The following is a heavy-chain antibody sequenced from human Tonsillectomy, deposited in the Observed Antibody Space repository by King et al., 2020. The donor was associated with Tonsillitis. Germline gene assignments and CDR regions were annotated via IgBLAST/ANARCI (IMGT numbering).Heavy chain of an antibody. CDR2: INPANGGT. CDR1: GYTFTDSY. Sequence: QLVQSGAEVKKPGASVKVSCQTSGYTFTDSYIHWMRQAPGHGPEWLGWINPANGGTNCAQKFQDRVTMTGDTSISTAYLDLSRLTSDDTAVYYCARGGEAHLLPDSWGQGTLVTVSS. CDR3: ARGGEAHLLPDS. J-gene: IGHJ4*02. D-gene: IGHD2-21*01. V-gene: IGHV1-2*02.